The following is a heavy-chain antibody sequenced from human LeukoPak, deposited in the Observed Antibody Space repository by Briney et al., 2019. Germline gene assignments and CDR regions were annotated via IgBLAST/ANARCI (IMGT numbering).Heavy chain of an antibody. D-gene: IGHD4/OR15-4a*01. V-gene: IGHV4-34*01. CDR3: ARGRPWSYNPYYFDY. J-gene: IGHJ4*02. Sequence: PSETLSLTCAVYGGSFSGYYWSWIRQPPGKGLEGIGEINHSGSTNYNPSLKSRVTISVDTSKNQFSLKLSSVTAADTAVYYCARGRPWSYNPYYFDYWGQGTLVTVSS. CDR1: GGSFSGYY. CDR2: INHSGST.